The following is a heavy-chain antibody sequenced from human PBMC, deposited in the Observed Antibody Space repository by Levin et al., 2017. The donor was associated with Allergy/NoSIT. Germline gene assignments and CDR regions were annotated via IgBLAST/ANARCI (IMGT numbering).Heavy chain of an antibody. Sequence: GESLKISCAASGFTFSSYGMHWVRQAPGKGLEWVAVISYDGSNKYYADSVKGRFTISRDNSKNTLYLQMNSLRAEDTAVYYCAKPPKPYYGGATDFDYWGQGTLVTVSS. CDR2: ISYDGSNK. D-gene: IGHD2-21*01. CDR1: GFTFSSYG. CDR3: AKPPKPYYGGATDFDY. V-gene: IGHV3-30*18. J-gene: IGHJ4*02.